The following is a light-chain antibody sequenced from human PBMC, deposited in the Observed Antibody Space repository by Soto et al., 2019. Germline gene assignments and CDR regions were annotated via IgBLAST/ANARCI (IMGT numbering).Light chain of an antibody. CDR3: XXXXXXPXXT. CDR2: DAS. J-gene: IGKJ1*01. Sequence: EIVSTQSPATLSLSPGERANLSCRASQSVSSYLAWYQQKPCLAPRLIIYDASSRATGIPDRLSGSGSGTDFTLTISRLEPEDFAVXXXXXXXXXPXXTFGQGTKLDIK. V-gene: IGKV3D-20*01. CDR1: QSVSSY.